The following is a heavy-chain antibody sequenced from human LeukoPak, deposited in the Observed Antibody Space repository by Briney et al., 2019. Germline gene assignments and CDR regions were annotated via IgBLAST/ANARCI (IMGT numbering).Heavy chain of an antibody. CDR3: TTDPFYDSAGFGF. Sequence: GGSLRLSCAASGFTSSSYAMSWVRQAPGKGLEWVGRIEAKAHGGTTNYAAPVKGRFTISRDDSKNTLYLQMSSLKTEDTAVYYCTTDPFYDSAGFGFWGQGTLVTVS. CDR2: IEAKAHGGTT. D-gene: IGHD3-22*01. J-gene: IGHJ4*02. CDR1: GFTSSSYA. V-gene: IGHV3-15*06.